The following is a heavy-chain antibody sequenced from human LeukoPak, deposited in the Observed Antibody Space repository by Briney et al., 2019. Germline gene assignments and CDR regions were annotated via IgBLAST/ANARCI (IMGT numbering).Heavy chain of an antibody. D-gene: IGHD4-11*01. CDR3: AREVKGAFDI. V-gene: IGHV3-21*01. CDR1: GFTFSSYS. Sequence: GGSLRPSCAASGFTFSSYSMHWVRQAPGKGLEWVSSISSSSSYIYYADSVKGRFTISRDNAKNSLYLQMNSLRAEDTAVYYCAREVKGAFDIWGQGTMVTVSS. J-gene: IGHJ3*02. CDR2: ISSSSSYI.